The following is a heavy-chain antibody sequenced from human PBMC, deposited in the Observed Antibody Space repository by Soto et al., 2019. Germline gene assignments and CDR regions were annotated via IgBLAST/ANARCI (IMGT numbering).Heavy chain of an antibody. Sequence: EVHLVESGGVVVQPGGSLRLTCAASGFTFDDYNMHWVRQVPGKGLEWVSLISWDGGTTYYADSAKGRFTVSRDNSINLLYLQMNALTTEDSALYYCASSQGDYWGQGTLVTVS. J-gene: IGHJ4*02. CDR2: ISWDGGTT. V-gene: IGHV3-43*01. CDR3: ASSQGDY. CDR1: GFTFDDYN. D-gene: IGHD6-6*01.